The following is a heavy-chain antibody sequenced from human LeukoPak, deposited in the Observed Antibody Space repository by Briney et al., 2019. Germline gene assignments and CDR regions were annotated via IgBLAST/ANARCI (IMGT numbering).Heavy chain of an antibody. D-gene: IGHD3-10*01. Sequence: ASVKVSCKASGYTFTNCGITWVRQAPGQGLEWMGWISPYNGNTNYAQKLQGRVTMTTDTSTSTAYMELRSLISDDTAVYYCARGGPYYYGSGSYSSDYWGQGTLVTVSS. J-gene: IGHJ4*02. CDR3: ARGGPYYYGSGSYSSDY. V-gene: IGHV1-18*01. CDR1: GYTFTNCG. CDR2: ISPYNGNT.